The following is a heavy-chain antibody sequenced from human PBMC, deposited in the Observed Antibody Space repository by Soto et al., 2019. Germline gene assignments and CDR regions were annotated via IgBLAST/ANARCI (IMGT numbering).Heavy chain of an antibody. CDR3: ARGPPIAVAGLNWFDP. D-gene: IGHD6-19*01. CDR1: GGSISSYY. V-gene: IGHV4-59*01. J-gene: IGHJ5*02. CDR2: IYYSGST. Sequence: SETLSLTCTVSGGSISSYYWSWIRQPPGKGLEWIGYIYYSGSTNYNPSLKSRVTISVDTSKNQFSLKLSSVTAADTAVYYCARGPPIAVAGLNWFDPWGQGTLVTVSS.